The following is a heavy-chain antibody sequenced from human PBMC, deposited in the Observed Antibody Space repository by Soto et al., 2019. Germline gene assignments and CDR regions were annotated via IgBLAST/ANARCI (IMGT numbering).Heavy chain of an antibody. Sequence: AGGSLRLSCAASGFTFSSYAMSWVRQAPGKGLAWVSAISGSGGSTYYADSVKGRFTISRDNSKNTLYLQMNSQRAENTAVYYRARTTGYSSGLYHHYNGMVGSGQGATV. J-gene: IGHJ6*02. CDR2: ISGSGGST. CDR1: GFTFSSYA. V-gene: IGHV3-23*01. D-gene: IGHD6-25*01. CDR3: ARTTGYSSGLYHHYNGMVG.